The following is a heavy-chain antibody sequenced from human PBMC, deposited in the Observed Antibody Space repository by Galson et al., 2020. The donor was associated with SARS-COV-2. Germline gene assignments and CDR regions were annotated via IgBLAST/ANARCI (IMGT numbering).Heavy chain of an antibody. CDR1: GFTFISYW. V-gene: IGHV3-7*01. CDR2: IKQDGSEK. CDR3: AGMVTFYYYYGMDV. D-gene: IGHD3-16*01. Sequence: GGSLRLSCAASGFTFISYWMSWVRQAPGKGLEWVANIKQDGSEKYYVDSVKGRFTISRDNAKNSLYLQMNSLRAEDTAVYYCAGMVTFYYYYGMDVWGQGTTVTVSS. J-gene: IGHJ6*02.